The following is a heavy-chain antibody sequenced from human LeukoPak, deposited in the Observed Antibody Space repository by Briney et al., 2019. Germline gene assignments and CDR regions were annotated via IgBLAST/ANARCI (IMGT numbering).Heavy chain of an antibody. CDR1: GFTFSDYY. CDR3: ARALLYYYDSSGYCPLDY. Sequence: KSGESRRLSCAASGFTFSDYYMSWIRQAPGKGLEWVSYISSSGSTIYYADSVKGRFTISRDNAKNSLYLQMNSLRAEDTAVYYCARALLYYYDSSGYCPLDYWGQGTLVTVSS. V-gene: IGHV3-11*01. CDR2: ISSSGSTI. J-gene: IGHJ4*02. D-gene: IGHD3-22*01.